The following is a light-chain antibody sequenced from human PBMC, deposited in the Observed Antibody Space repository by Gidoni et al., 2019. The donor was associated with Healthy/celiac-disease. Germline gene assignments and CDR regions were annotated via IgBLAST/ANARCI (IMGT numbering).Light chain of an antibody. V-gene: IGLV2-8*01. Sequence: QSALIQPPSASGSPGQSVTISCTGTSSDVGGYNYVSWYQQHPGKAPKLMIYEVSKRPSGVPDRFSGSKSGNTASLTVSGLQAEDEADYYCSSYAGSNNVFGTGTKVTVL. J-gene: IGLJ1*01. CDR3: SSYAGSNNV. CDR2: EVS. CDR1: SSDVGGYNY.